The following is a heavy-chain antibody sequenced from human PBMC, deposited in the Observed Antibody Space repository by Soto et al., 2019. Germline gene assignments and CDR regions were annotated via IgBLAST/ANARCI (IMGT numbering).Heavy chain of an antibody. CDR3: ARVVVGDYEKWNYFDY. Sequence: GGSLRLSCAASGFTFSSYPMTWVRQAPEKGLEWVSTISGGGGSTYYADSVKGRFTISRDNSKNTLYLQMNSLRAEDTAVYFCARVVVGDYEKWNYFDYWGHGALVTVSS. D-gene: IGHD4-17*01. CDR2: ISGGGGST. CDR1: GFTFSSYP. J-gene: IGHJ4*01. V-gene: IGHV3-23*01.